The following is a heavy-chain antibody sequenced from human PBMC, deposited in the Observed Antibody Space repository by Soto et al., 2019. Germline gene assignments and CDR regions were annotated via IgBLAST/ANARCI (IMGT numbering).Heavy chain of an antibody. CDR1: GFTFWTYA. D-gene: IGHD3-22*01. CDR2: ISGTGGGT. CDR3: ARHPPPGYYYDSSGYYGYFQH. J-gene: IGHJ1*01. Sequence: GGSLRLSCAASGFTFWTYAMSWVRQAPGKGLEWVSVISGTGGGTSYADSVKGRFTISRDNSKSTLYLQMNSLGVEDTAVYYCARHPPPGYYYDSSGYYGYFQHWGQGTPVTVSS. V-gene: IGHV3-23*01.